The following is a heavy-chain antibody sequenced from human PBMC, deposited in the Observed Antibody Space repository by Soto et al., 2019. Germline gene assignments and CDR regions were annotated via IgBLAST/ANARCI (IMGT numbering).Heavy chain of an antibody. Sequence: NPSETLSLTCTVSGGSISSGGYYWSWISQHPGKGLEWIGYIYYSGSTYYNPSLKSRVTISVDTSKNQFSLKLSSVTAADTAVYYCARGNYGRIAARTGGDPGDVFDIWGQGTMVTVSS. CDR1: GGSISSGGYY. V-gene: IGHV4-31*03. CDR3: ARGNYGRIAARTGGDPGDVFDI. J-gene: IGHJ3*02. CDR2: IYYSGST. D-gene: IGHD6-6*01.